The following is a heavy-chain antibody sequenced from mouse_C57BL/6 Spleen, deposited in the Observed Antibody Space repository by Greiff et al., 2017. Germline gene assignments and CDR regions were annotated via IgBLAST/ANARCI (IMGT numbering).Heavy chain of an antibody. CDR3: TGGDYYGSSSRHNFDY. Sequence: EVHLVESGAGLVKPGGSLKLSCAASGSTFSSYAMSWVRQTPEKRLEWVAYISCGGDYIYYADTVKGRFTISRDNARNTLYLQMSRLKSEDTAMYYYTGGDYYGSSSRHNFDYWGKGTTLTVSS. CDR1: GSTFSSYA. J-gene: IGHJ2*01. V-gene: IGHV5-9-1*02. CDR2: ISCGGDYI. D-gene: IGHD1-1*01.